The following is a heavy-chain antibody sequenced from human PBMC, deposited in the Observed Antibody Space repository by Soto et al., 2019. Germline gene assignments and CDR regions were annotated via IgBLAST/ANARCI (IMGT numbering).Heavy chain of an antibody. Sequence: EVQLVESGGGLVKPGGSLRLSCAASGFPLNNAWMNWVRQAPGKGLEWVGRVKSGSYGGTADYAAPVKGRFIISRDDSINTPYPQMSSLPTGDTAVYYFTAYTIHIRWGYVLGQGTMGTVSS. CDR3: TAYTIHIRWGYV. CDR2: VKSGSYGGTA. D-gene: IGHD2-21*01. CDR1: GFPLNNAW. V-gene: IGHV3-15*07. J-gene: IGHJ3*01.